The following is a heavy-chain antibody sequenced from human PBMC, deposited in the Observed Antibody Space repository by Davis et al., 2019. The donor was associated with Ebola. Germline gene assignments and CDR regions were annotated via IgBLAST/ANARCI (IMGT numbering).Heavy chain of an antibody. D-gene: IGHD4-17*01. Sequence: GESLKISCAASGFTFSSYWMHWVRQAPGKGLVWVSRISGDGKKTNYADFVKGRATISRDNAKNTLYLQMNSLRAEDTAVYYCARGSTTVTTPLDYWGQGTLVTVSS. CDR3: ARGSTTVTTPLDY. V-gene: IGHV3-74*01. CDR1: GFTFSSYW. J-gene: IGHJ4*02. CDR2: ISGDGKKT.